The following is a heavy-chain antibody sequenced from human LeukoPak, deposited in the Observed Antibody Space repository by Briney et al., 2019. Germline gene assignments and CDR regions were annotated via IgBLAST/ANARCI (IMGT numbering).Heavy chain of an antibody. D-gene: IGHD3-3*01. J-gene: IGHJ4*02. CDR3: ARTGRFLERPFDY. CDR1: GGSLTGYF. Sequence: PSETLSLTCAVSGGSLTGYFWTWIRQAPGKGLEWIGHLYYSGSTCYNPSLESRVSISIDTSKTQFSLELNSVTAADTAVYYCARTGRFLERPFDYWGQGTLVTVSS. CDR2: LYYSGST. V-gene: IGHV4-59*01.